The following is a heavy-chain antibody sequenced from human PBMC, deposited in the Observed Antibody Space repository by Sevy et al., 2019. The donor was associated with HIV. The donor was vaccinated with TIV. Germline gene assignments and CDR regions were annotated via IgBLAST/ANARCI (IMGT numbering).Heavy chain of an antibody. J-gene: IGHJ3*02. V-gene: IGHV3-53*01. D-gene: IGHD6-6*01. CDR3: GRDSLIGGSSSSEAFDI. Sequence: GGSLRLSCAASGFTVSSNYMSWVRQAPGKGLEWVSVIYSGGSTYYEDSVKGRFTISRDNSKNTLYLQMNSLRAEDTAVYYGGRDSLIGGSSSSEAFDIWGQGTMVTVSS. CDR2: IYSGGST. CDR1: GFTVSSNY.